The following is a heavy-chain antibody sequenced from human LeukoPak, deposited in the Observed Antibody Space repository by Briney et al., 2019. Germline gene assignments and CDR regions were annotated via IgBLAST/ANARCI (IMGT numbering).Heavy chain of an antibody. CDR2: ISYREST. CDR1: GGSINNHY. V-gene: IGHV4-59*08. D-gene: IGHD2-2*01. J-gene: IGHJ3*02. CDR3: ATNAGPAALDAVDI. Sequence: SETLSLTCTVSGGSINNHYWSWIRQPPGKGLEWIGYISYRESTNYNPSLKSRVTISVDASNNQFSLKLSSVTAADTAVYYCATNAGPAALDAVDIWGERTMVTVSS.